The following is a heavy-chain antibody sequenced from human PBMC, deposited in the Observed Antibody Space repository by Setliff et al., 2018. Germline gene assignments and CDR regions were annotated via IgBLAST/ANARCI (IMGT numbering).Heavy chain of an antibody. CDR2: IYTSGST. J-gene: IGHJ6*03. CDR3: ARMTGFAYMDV. V-gene: IGHV4-61*09. Sequence: SETLSLTCSVSGGSISSGSDYWTWIRQPAGKGLEWIGHIYTSGSTKYNPSLRSRVTISMDTSKNQFSLTLSSVTAADTAVYYCARMTGFAYMDVWGKGTTVTVSS. CDR1: GGSISSGSDY. D-gene: IGHD3-3*01.